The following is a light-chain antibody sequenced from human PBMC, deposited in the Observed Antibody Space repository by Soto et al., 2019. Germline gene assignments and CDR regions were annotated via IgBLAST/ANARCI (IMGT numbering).Light chain of an antibody. CDR3: QSYDSSFVL. J-gene: IGLJ2*01. Sequence: NFILTQPHSVSESPVETVTISCPLTIGGIASNHVQWYQQRPGSAPTIVIYEHNHRPSGVPDSFSGSTDGSSNSASLTISGLQTEDEADDYCQSYDSSFVLFGGGTKVIVL. V-gene: IGLV6-57*04. CDR2: EHN. CDR1: IGGIASNH.